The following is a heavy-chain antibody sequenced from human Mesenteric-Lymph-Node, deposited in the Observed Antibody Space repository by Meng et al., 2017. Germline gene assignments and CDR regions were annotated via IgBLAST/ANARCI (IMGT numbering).Heavy chain of an antibody. CDR2: TYYRSKWYN. CDR1: GDSVSSNSAI. D-gene: IGHD6-13*01. J-gene: IGHJ4*02. Sequence: SCAISGDSVSSNSAIWSWIRQSPSRGLEWLGRTYYRSKWYNDYAVSVKSRITINADTSKNELSLQLNSVTPEDTAVYYCAISWYGYFDYWGQGALVTVSS. V-gene: IGHV6-1*01. CDR3: AISWYGYFDY.